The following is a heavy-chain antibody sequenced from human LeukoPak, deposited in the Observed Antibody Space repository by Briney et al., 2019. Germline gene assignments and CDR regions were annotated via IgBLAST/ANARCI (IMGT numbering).Heavy chain of an antibody. CDR3: GRVVSGYGSGWYYFDY. CDR2: ISYDGSNK. CDR1: GFTFSSHA. D-gene: IGHD6-19*01. Sequence: PGRSLRLSCAASGFTFSSHAVHWVRPATGKALVWVADISYDGSNKHYADSVKGRYTISRDNPKNTLYLQIISLRAEDKALYYGGRVVSGYGSGWYYFDYWGQGTLVTVSS. J-gene: IGHJ4*02. V-gene: IGHV3-30-3*01.